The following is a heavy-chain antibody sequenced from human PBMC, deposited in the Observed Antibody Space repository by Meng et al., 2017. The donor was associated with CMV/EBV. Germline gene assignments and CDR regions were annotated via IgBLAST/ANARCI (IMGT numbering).Heavy chain of an antibody. CDR3: AKEVFGTEGATYFDY. CDR1: GFTFDDYT. V-gene: IGHV3-43*01. Sequence: GGSLRLSCAASGFTFDDYTMHWVRQAPGKGLEWVSLISWDGGSTYYADSVKGRFTISRDNSKNSLYLQMNGLRTEDTALYYCAKEVFGTEGATYFDYWGQGTLVTVSS. CDR2: ISWDGGST. D-gene: IGHD1-1*01. J-gene: IGHJ4*02.